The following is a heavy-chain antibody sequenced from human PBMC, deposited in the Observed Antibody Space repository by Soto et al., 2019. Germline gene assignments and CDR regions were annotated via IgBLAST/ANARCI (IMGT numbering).Heavy chain of an antibody. CDR3: ARSIVGVTVLDY. D-gene: IGHD2-21*02. V-gene: IGHV1-3*05. Sequence: QVQLVQSGAEEKKPGASVKVSCKASGYTFTIYAMHWVRQAPGQRLEWLGWINAGNCTTKYSQEFQGRVTITRDTSASTAYMELSSPRSEDTAVYYCARSIVGVTVLDYWGQGTLVSVSS. CDR2: INAGNCTT. J-gene: IGHJ4*02. CDR1: GYTFTIYA.